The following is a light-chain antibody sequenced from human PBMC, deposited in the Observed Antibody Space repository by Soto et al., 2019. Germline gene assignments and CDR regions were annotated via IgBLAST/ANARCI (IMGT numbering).Light chain of an antibody. J-gene: IGLJ2*01. V-gene: IGLV2-14*01. CDR1: SSDVGGYNY. CDR2: DVS. Sequence: QSALTQPASVSGSPGQSITISCTGTSSDVGGYNYVSWYQQHPGKAPKLMIYDVSNRPSGVPNRFSGSKSGNKASLTISGLQAEDEADYYCSSYTSSSTGVLGGGTKVTVL. CDR3: SSYTSSSTGV.